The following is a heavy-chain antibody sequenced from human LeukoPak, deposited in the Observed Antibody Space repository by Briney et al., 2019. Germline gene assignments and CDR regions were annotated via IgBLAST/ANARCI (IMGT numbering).Heavy chain of an antibody. D-gene: IGHD3-22*01. CDR3: AKAEWGSSGYTHWEY. V-gene: IGHV3-23*01. J-gene: IGHJ4*02. Sequence: GGSLRLSCAASGFTVSSNYMSWVRQAPGKGLEWVSVISGSGGSTYYADSVKGRFTISRDNSKNTLYLQMNSLRAEDTAVYYCAKAEWGSSGYTHWEYWGQGTLVTVSS. CDR2: ISGSGGST. CDR1: GFTVSSNY.